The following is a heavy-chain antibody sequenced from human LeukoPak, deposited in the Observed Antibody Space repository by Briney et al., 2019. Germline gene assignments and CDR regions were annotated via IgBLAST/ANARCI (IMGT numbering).Heavy chain of an antibody. CDR1: GFTFSSNW. CDR2: INKDGSTT. J-gene: IGHJ4*02. Sequence: GGSLRLSCAASGFTFSSNWMHWVRQAPGKGLVWVSRINKDGSTTNYADSVKGRSTIFRDNAKNTLYLHMNSLRAEDTAVYYCVRDLGGRSGHWGQGTLVTVSS. CDR3: VRDLGGRSGH. V-gene: IGHV3-74*01. D-gene: IGHD1-26*01.